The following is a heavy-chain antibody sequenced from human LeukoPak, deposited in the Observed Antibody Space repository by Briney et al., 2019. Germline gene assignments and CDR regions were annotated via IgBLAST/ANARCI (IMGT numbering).Heavy chain of an antibody. J-gene: IGHJ4*02. CDR3: AKVGDILTGYYFDY. V-gene: IGHV3-53*01. CDR2: TTSGGTTI. CDR1: GVTVRSNY. D-gene: IGHD3-9*01. Sequence: GGSLRLSCAASGVTVRSNYMSWVRHAPGEGLGWVSYTTSGGTTIYYADSVKRRFTISRDNSKNTLYLQMNSLRAEDTAVYYCAKVGDILTGYYFDYWGQGTLVTVSS.